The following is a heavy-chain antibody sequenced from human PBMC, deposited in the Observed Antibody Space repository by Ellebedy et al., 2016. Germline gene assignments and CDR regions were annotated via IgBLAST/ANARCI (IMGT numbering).Heavy chain of an antibody. V-gene: IGHV4-34*01. CDR2: INHSGST. J-gene: IGHJ3*02. CDR3: ARRVGGAFDI. Sequence: SETLSLTXAVYGGSFSGYYWSWIRQPPGKGLEWIGEINHSGSTNYNPSLKSRVTISVDTSKNQFSLKLSAVTAADTAVYYCARRVGGAFDIWGQGTMVTVSS. CDR1: GGSFSGYY. D-gene: IGHD3-10*01.